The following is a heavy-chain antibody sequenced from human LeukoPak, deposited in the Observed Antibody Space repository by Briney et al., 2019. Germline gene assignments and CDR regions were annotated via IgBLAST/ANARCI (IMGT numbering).Heavy chain of an antibody. D-gene: IGHD5-18*01. Sequence: PGGSLRLSCAASGFTFSSYSMNWVRQAPGKGLEWVSYISSSSSTIYYADSVKGRFTISRDNAKNSLYLQMNSLRAEDTAVYYCAREGTAMVMRRAFDIWGQGTMVTVSS. CDR1: GFTFSSYS. J-gene: IGHJ3*02. V-gene: IGHV3-48*04. CDR2: ISSSSSTI. CDR3: AREGTAMVMRRAFDI.